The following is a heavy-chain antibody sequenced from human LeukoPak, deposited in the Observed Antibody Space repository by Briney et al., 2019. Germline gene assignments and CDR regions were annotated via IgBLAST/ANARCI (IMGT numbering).Heavy chain of an antibody. D-gene: IGHD5-12*01. CDR2: INPNSGGT. CDR3: ARDPEGYSGYVFDY. V-gene: IGHV1-2*02. J-gene: IGHJ4*02. CDR1: GYTFTGYY. Sequence: ASVKVSCKASGYTFTGYYMHWVRQAPGQGLGWMGWINPNSGGTNYAQKFQGRVTMTRDTSISTAYMELSRLRSDDTAVDYCARDPEGYSGYVFDYWGQGTLVTVSS.